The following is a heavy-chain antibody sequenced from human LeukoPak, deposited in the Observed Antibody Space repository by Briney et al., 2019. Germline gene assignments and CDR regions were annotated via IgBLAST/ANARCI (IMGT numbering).Heavy chain of an antibody. J-gene: IGHJ6*03. CDR2: IRSKANSYAT. D-gene: IGHD3-3*01. V-gene: IGHV3-73*01. Sequence: GGSLRLSCAASGFTFSGSAMHWVRQASGKGLEWVGRIRSKANSYATAYAASVKGRFTISRDDSKNTAYLQMNSLKTEDTAVYYCTRPAARVVTNYYYYYMDVWGQGTLVTVSS. CDR1: GFTFSGSA. CDR3: TRPAARVVTNYYYYYMDV.